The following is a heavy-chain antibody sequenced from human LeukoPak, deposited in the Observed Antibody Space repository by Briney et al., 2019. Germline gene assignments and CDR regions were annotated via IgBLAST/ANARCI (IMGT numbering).Heavy chain of an antibody. Sequence: PGGSLRLSCGASGFTFSTHGMIWVRQAPGKGLEWVSYISPRSATIYYADSVKGRFTTSRDDARNSLFLQMHSLRAGDTAVYYCARVRGPTVTTWYFDLWGRGTLVTVSS. D-gene: IGHD4-17*01. CDR3: ARVRGPTVTTWYFDL. V-gene: IGHV3-48*01. CDR1: GFTFSTHG. CDR2: ISPRSATI. J-gene: IGHJ2*01.